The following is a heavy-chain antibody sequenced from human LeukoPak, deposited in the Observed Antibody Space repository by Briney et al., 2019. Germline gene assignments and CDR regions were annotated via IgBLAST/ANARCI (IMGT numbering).Heavy chain of an antibody. CDR1: GFRFSSYH. D-gene: IGHD2-21*01. V-gene: IGHV3-30*04. CDR2: ISYDGSNK. CDR3: ARDDWLQPH. J-gene: IGHJ4*02. Sequence: GGSLRLSCAASGFRFSSYHMHWVRQAPGKGLEWVAVISYDGSNKNHADSVKGRFTISRDNSNNTLYLQMNSLRGEDTAMYYCARDDWLQPHWGQGTLVTVSS.